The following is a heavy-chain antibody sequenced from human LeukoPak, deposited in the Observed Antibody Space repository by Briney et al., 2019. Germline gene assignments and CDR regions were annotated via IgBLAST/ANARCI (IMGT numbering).Heavy chain of an antibody. CDR3: AKQLGYCSDGSCYFPY. D-gene: IGHD2-15*01. CDR2: ISDSGGST. CDR1: GFTFSSYA. Sequence: GGSLRLSCAASGFTFSSYAMSWVRQAPGKGLEWVSAISDSGGSTYYADSVKGQFTISRDNSKNTLYLQINSLRAEDTAVYYCAKQLGYCSDGSCYFPYWGQGTLVTVSS. J-gene: IGHJ4*02. V-gene: IGHV3-23*01.